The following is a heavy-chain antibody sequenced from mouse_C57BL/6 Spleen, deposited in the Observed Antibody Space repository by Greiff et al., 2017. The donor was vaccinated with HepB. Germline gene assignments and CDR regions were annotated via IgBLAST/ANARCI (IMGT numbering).Heavy chain of an antibody. D-gene: IGHD1-1*01. CDR3: ARGGDYYGSSYVFYAMDY. J-gene: IGHJ4*01. V-gene: IGHV5-17*01. CDR2: ISSGSSTI. Sequence: EVMLVESGGGLVKPGGSLKLSCAASGFTFSDYGMHWVRQAPEKGLEWVAYISSGSSTIYYADTVKGRFTISRDNAKNTLFLQMTSLRSEDTAMYYCARGGDYYGSSYVFYAMDYWGQGTSVTVSS. CDR1: GFTFSDYG.